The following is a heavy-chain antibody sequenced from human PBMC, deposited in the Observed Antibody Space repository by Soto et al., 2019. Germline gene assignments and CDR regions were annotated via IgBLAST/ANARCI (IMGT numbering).Heavy chain of an antibody. CDR1: GFTVSSNY. CDR2: IYSGGST. J-gene: IGHJ3*02. V-gene: IGHV3-66*01. D-gene: IGHD3-22*01. Sequence: GGSLRLSCAGSGFTVSSNYMSWVRQAPGKGLEWVSVIYSGGSTYYADSVKGRFTVSRDNSKNSLYLQMNSLRAEDKAVYYCAVPSNYYDSSGFSHDAFDMWGQGTMVTVSS. CDR3: AVPSNYYDSSGFSHDAFDM.